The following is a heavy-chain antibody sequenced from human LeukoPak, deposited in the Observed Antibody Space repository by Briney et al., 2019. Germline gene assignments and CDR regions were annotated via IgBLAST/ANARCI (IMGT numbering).Heavy chain of an antibody. J-gene: IGHJ4*02. CDR1: GGSISSGGYY. D-gene: IGHD6-19*01. V-gene: IGHV4-31*03. CDR2: IYYSGST. CDR3: ARVLAGYFDY. Sequence: SETLSLTCTVSGGSISSGGYYWSWIRQHPGKGLEWIGYIYYSGSTYYHPSLKSRVTISVDTSKNQFSLKLSSVTAADTAVYYCARVLAGYFDYWGQGTLVTVSS.